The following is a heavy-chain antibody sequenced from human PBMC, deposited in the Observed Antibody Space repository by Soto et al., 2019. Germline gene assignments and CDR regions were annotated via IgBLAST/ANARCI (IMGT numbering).Heavy chain of an antibody. D-gene: IGHD1-26*01. J-gene: IGHJ4*02. CDR2: LSNTGIRT. Sequence: PGGSLRLSCVVSVFPFGANVMSWVRQAPGKGLEWVSGLSNTGIRTSYADSVKGRFNISRDNSENTVYLQMNSLRVEDTAVYYCATEMGATQGPFDNWGQGTLVTVSS. CDR1: VFPFGANV. V-gene: IGHV3-23*01. CDR3: ATEMGATQGPFDN.